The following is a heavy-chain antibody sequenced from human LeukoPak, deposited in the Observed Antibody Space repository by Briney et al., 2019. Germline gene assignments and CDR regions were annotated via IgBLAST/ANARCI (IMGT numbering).Heavy chain of an antibody. J-gene: IGHJ5*02. CDR2: IYYSGST. CDR3: AGGDPNWFDP. Sequence: SETLSLTCSVSGGSISSYYWSWIRQPPGKGLGWNGCIYYSGSTNYNPSLKSRVTISVDTSKNQFSLKLSSVTAADTAVYYCAGGDPNWFDPWGQGTLVTVSS. V-gene: IGHV4-59*01. CDR1: GGSISSYY. D-gene: IGHD2-21*02.